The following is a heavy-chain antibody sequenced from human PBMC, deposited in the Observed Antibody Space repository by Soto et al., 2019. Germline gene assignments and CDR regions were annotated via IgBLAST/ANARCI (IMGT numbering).Heavy chain of an antibody. J-gene: IGHJ6*02. CDR3: IQSRCGGDCLQSYASYYYYGMDV. V-gene: IGHV2-5*02. CDR2: IYWDDDK. CDR1: AFSLSTGGVG. D-gene: IGHD2-21*02. Sequence: QITLKESGPTLVKPTQTLTLTCTFSAFSLSTGGVGVGWIRQPPGKALEWLAPIYWDDDKRYSPSLRSRLTLTKDTSKNQVVLTMTNMDPVDTATYYCIQSRCGGDCLQSYASYYYYGMDVWGQGTTVTVSS.